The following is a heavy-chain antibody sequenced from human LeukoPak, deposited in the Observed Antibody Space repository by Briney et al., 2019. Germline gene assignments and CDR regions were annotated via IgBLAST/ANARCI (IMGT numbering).Heavy chain of an antibody. CDR2: ISTSGTIE. CDR3: ARGLGNFDY. CDR1: GFTFSNHE. J-gene: IGHJ4*02. V-gene: IGHV3-48*03. D-gene: IGHD1-26*01. Sequence: GGSLRLSCAASGFTFSNHEMNWVRQAPGKGLEWISYISTSGTIEYYADSVKGRFTISRDHARNSLYLQMNSLRAEDTAVYYCARGLGNFDYWGQGTLVTVSS.